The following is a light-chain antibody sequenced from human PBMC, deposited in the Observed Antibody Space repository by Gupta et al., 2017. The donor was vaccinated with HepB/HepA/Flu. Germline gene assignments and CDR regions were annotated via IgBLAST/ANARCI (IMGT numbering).Light chain of an antibody. V-gene: IGLV1-44*01. CDR2: FTN. CDR1: DSNVGSNA. CDR3: ASWDDRLDGYVV. J-gene: IGLJ3*02. Sequence: QSILTQPPSASGTPGQRVTISCSGRDSNVGSNAVIWYQQFPGAAPKLLIYFTNQRPSGVPDRFSASKSGTSASVAISGSQSEDEADYYCASWDDRLDGYVVFGGGTKLTVL.